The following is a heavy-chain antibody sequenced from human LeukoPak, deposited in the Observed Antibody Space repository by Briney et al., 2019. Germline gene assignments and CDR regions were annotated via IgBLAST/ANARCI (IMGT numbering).Heavy chain of an antibody. CDR2: IYYSGST. Sequence: SETLSLTCSVSGYFISSGYYWGWIRQPPGKGLEWIGYIYYSGSTNYNPSLKSRVTISVDTSKNQFSLKLSSVTAADTAVYYCASLTPYYDILTETGNFDYWGQGTLVTVSS. CDR1: GYFISSGYY. CDR3: ASLTPYYDILTETGNFDY. V-gene: IGHV4-38-2*02. D-gene: IGHD3-9*01. J-gene: IGHJ4*02.